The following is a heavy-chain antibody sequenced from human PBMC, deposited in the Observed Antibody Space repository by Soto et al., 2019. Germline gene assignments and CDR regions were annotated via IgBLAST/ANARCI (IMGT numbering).Heavy chain of an antibody. CDR2: IDPSDSYT. D-gene: IGHD5-12*01. V-gene: IGHV5-10-1*01. CDR1: GYSFTSYW. J-gene: IGHJ6*02. CDR3: ARRIVATRAYYYGMDV. Sequence: GESLKISCKGSGYSFTSYWISWVRQMPGKGLEWIGRIDPSDSYTNYSPSFQGHVTISADKSISTAYLQWSSLKASDTAMYYCARRIVATRAYYYGMDVWGQGTTVTVSS.